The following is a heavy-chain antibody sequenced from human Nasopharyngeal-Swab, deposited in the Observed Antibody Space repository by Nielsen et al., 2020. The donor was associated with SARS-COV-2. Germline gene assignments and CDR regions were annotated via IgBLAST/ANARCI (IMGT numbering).Heavy chain of an antibody. CDR1: GFTFSSYW. D-gene: IGHD6-19*01. J-gene: IGHJ4*02. V-gene: IGHV3-74*01. Sequence: GESLKFSCAASGFTFSSYWMRWGRQARGKGLVWVSRINSDGSSTSYADSVKGRFTISRDTAKNTLYLQMNSLRAEDTAVYYCARVPWQWLVHFDYWGQGTLVTVSS. CDR3: ARVPWQWLVHFDY. CDR2: INSDGSST.